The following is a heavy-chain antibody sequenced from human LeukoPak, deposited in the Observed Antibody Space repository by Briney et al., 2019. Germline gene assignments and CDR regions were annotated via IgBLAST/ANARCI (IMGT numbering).Heavy chain of an antibody. CDR3: ARDLHYGSGSPISARGMDV. CDR1: GFTFSSYW. Sequence: GGSLRLSCAASGFTFSSYWMHWVRQAPGKGLVWVSRINSDGSSTSYADSVKGRFTISRDNAKNTLYLQMNSLGAEDTAVYYCARDLHYGSGSPISARGMDVWGQGTTVTVSS. D-gene: IGHD3-10*01. J-gene: IGHJ6*02. V-gene: IGHV3-74*01. CDR2: INSDGSST.